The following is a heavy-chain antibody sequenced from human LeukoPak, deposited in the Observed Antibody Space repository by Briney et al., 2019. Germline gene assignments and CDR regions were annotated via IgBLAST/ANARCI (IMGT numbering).Heavy chain of an antibody. Sequence: GGSVKVSCKASGYTFTSYGISWVRQAPGQGLEWMGWISAYNGNTNYAQKLQGRVTMTTDTSTSTAYMELRSLRSDDTAVYYCARAQVRGVKNWFDPWAREPWSPSPQ. V-gene: IGHV1-18*01. J-gene: IGHJ5*02. CDR3: ARAQVRGVKNWFDP. CDR2: ISAYNGNT. CDR1: GYTFTSYG. D-gene: IGHD3-10*01.